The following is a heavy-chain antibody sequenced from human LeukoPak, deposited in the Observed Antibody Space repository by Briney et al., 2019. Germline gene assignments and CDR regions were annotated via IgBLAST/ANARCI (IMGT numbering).Heavy chain of an antibody. J-gene: IGHJ4*02. CDR3: ARDPSGSYFDY. D-gene: IGHD1-26*01. CDR2: INPNSGGT. V-gene: IGHV1-2*02. CDR1: GYTFTGYY. Sequence: ASVKASRKASGYTFTGYYIHWVRQTPGQGLEWMGWINPNSGGTNYAQTFQGRVTMTRDTSISTAYMELSRLRSDDTAVYYCARDPSGSYFDYWGQGTLVTVSS.